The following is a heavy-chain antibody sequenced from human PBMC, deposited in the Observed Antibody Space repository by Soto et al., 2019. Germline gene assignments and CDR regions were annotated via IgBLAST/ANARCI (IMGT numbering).Heavy chain of an antibody. CDR1: GGSISSGDYY. Sequence: QVQLQESGPGLVKPSQTLSLTCTVSGGSISSGDYYWSWIRQPPGKGLEWIGYIYYSGSTYYNPSLTSRVTISVDTSQNQFSLKLSSVTAADTAVYYCARDLGPRDYYYGMDVWGQGTTVTVSS. V-gene: IGHV4-30-4*01. J-gene: IGHJ6*02. CDR3: ARDLGPRDYYYGMDV. CDR2: IYYSGST.